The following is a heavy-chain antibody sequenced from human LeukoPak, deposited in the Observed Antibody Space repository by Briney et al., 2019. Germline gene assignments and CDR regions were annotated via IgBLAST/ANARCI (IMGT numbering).Heavy chain of an antibody. Sequence: SETLSLTCTVSGGSISSGGYYWSWIRQHPGKGPEWIGYIYYSGSTYYNPSPKSRVTISVDTSKNQFSLKLSSVTAADTAVYYCARAATVKGFDYWGQGTLVTVSS. CDR1: GGSISSGGYY. V-gene: IGHV4-31*03. CDR2: IYYSGST. D-gene: IGHD4-17*01. J-gene: IGHJ4*02. CDR3: ARAATVKGFDY.